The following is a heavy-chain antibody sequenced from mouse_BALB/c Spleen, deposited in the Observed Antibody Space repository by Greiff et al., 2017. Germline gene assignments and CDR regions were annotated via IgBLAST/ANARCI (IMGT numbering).Heavy chain of an antibody. D-gene: IGHD3-1*01. CDR3: AREGLGYTGFAY. CDR1: GFSLTSYG. CDR2: IWSGGST. Sequence: VQVVESGPGLVAPSQSLSITCTVSGFSLTSYGVHWVRQPPGKGLEWLGVIWSGGSTNYNSALMSRLSISKDNSKSQVFLKMNSLQTDDTAMYYCAREGLGYTGFAYWGQGTLVTVSA. V-gene: IGHV2-9*02. J-gene: IGHJ3*01.